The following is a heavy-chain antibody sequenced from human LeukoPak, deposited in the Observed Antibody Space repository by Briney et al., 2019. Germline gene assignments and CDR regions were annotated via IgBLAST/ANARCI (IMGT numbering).Heavy chain of an antibody. D-gene: IGHD1-26*01. CDR2: IYYSGST. CDR1: GDSISSSSYY. J-gene: IGHJ3*02. V-gene: IGHV4-61*01. CDR3: ARDPSGSYYLSGAFDI. Sequence: PSETLSLTCTVSGDSISSSSYYWAWLRQPPGKGLEWIGYIYYSGSTNYNPSLKSRVTISVDTSKNQFSLKLSSVTAADTAVYYCARDPSGSYYLSGAFDIWGQGTMVTVSS.